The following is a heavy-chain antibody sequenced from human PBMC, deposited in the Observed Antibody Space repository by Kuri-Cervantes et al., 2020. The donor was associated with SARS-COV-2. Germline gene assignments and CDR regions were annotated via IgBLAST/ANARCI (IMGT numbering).Heavy chain of an antibody. J-gene: IGHJ6*03. CDR1: GYAFTSYG. CDR2: ISAYNGNT. V-gene: IGHV1-18*01. Sequence: ASVKVSCKASGYAFTSYGISWVRQAPGQGLEWMGWISAYNGNTNYAQKLQGRVTMTTDTSTSTAYMELSSLRSEDTAVYYCARGGWFRKPAAISYCYYYMDVWGKGTTVTVSS. CDR3: ARGGWFRKPAAISYCYYYMDV. D-gene: IGHD2-2*01.